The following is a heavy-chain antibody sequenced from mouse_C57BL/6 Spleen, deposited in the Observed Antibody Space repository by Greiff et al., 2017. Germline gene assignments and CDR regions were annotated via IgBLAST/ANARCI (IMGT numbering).Heavy chain of an antibody. J-gene: IGHJ4*01. D-gene: IGHD1-1*01. CDR3: ARTGYYGSSYGAMDY. CDR2: INPNNGGT. CDR1: GYTFTDHN. Sequence: VQLQQSGPELVKPGASVKITCKASGYTFTDHNMDWVKQSHGKSLEWIGDINPNNGGTIYNQKFKGKATLTVDKSSSTAYMELRSLTSEDTAVYYCARTGYYGSSYGAMDYWGQGTSVTVSS. V-gene: IGHV1-18*01.